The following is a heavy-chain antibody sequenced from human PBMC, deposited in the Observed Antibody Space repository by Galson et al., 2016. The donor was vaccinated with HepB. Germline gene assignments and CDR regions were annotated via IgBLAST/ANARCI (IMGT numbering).Heavy chain of an antibody. V-gene: IGHV3-13*01. Sequence: SLRLSCAASGFTFSSYDIHWVRQTTGKSLEWVSGVGGAGDTYYSGSVKGRFTISRENAKSSLYLQMNSLRVGDTAVYFCARAIRDSSGYSYDALDIWGQGTMVTVSS. CDR1: GFTFSSYD. CDR2: VGGAGDT. J-gene: IGHJ3*02. CDR3: ARAIRDSSGYSYDALDI. D-gene: IGHD3-22*01.